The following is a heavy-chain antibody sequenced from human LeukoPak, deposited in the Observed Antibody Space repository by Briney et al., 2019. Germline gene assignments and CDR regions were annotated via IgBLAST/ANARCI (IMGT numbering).Heavy chain of an antibody. J-gene: IGHJ3*02. D-gene: IGHD6-19*01. CDR3: ARDGRWLGSYDAFDI. Sequence: PGRSLRLSCAASGFTFSSYAMHWVRQAPGKGLEWVAVISYDGSNKYYADSVKGRFTISRDNAKNSLYLQMNSLRAEDTAVYYCARDGRWLGSYDAFDIWGQGTMVTVSS. V-gene: IGHV3-30-3*01. CDR2: ISYDGSNK. CDR1: GFTFSSYA.